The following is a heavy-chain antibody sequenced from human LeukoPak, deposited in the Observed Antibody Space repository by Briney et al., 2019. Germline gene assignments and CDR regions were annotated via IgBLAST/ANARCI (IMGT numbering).Heavy chain of an antibody. V-gene: IGHV3-23*01. D-gene: IGHD3-22*01. CDR1: GFTFSSYA. J-gene: IGHJ4*02. CDR3: ARAILDYYDSSGYYFLDY. Sequence: GGSLRLSCAASGFTFSSYAMSWVRQAPGKGLAWVSAISGSGGSTYYADSVKGRFTISRDNSENTLYLQMNSLRAEDTAVYYCARAILDYYDSSGYYFLDYWGQGTLVTVSS. CDR2: ISGSGGST.